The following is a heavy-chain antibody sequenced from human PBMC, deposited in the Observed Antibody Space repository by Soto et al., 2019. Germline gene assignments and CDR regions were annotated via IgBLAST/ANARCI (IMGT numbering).Heavy chain of an antibody. CDR1: GGSISSSNW. V-gene: IGHV4-4*02. D-gene: IGHD3-10*01. J-gene: IGHJ4*02. CDR2: IDHSGST. Sequence: QVQLQESGPGLVKPSGTLSLTCAVSGGSISSSNWWRWVRQPPGKGLEWIGEIDHSGSTNYNPSRMSRVTISVDKSKNQFSLKLSSVTAADTAVYYCASLPGSGSYSFDYWGQGTLVTVS. CDR3: ASLPGSGSYSFDY.